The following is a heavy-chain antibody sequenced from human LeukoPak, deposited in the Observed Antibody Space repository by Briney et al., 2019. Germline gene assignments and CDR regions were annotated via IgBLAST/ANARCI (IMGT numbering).Heavy chain of an antibody. J-gene: IGHJ4*02. Sequence: PGGSLSLSFAASGFPFSSHGMHWGRQAPGKGLEWVAFISFDGSDQYYADSVKGRFTISRDNSKNTLYLQMNSLRAEDTAVYYCAKDLRDYGDYGANFDYWGQGTLVTVSS. CDR1: GFPFSSHG. CDR3: AKDLRDYGDYGANFDY. D-gene: IGHD4-17*01. CDR2: ISFDGSDQ. V-gene: IGHV3-30*18.